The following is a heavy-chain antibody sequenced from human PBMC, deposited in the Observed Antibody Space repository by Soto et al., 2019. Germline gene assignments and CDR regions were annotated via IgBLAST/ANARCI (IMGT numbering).Heavy chain of an antibody. CDR1: GGSISNYY. V-gene: IGHV4-59*12. J-gene: IGHJ6*03. CDR2: IFYSGST. D-gene: IGHD2-15*01. Sequence: SETLSLTCTVFGGSISNYYWSWIRQPPGKGLEWIGYIFYSGSTNYNPSLRSRVTISVDTSKNQFSLKLSSVTAADTAVYYCARGLEDNWNNTKCIGSGGSCQGYYYMDVWGKGTTVTVSS. CDR3: ARGLEDNWNNTKCIGSGGSCQGYYYMDV.